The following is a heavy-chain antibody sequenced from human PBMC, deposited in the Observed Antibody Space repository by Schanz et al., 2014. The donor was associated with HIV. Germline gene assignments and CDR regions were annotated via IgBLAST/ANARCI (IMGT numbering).Heavy chain of an antibody. CDR1: GGSFSGYY. CDR2: INHSGST. CDR3: ARGVRRDCRTPDCNTGWFDP. D-gene: IGHD2-15*01. J-gene: IGHJ5*02. Sequence: QVPLQQWGAGLLKPSETLSLTCAVYGGSFSGYYWSWIRQPPGKGLEWIGEINHSGSTNYSPSLKSRVTIPVAASKRRFSLNRASVTAADTAVYYCARGVRRDCRTPDCNTGWFDPWGQGTLVTVSS. V-gene: IGHV4-34*02.